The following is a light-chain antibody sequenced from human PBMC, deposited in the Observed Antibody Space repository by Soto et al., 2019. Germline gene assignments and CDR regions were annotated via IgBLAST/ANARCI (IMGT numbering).Light chain of an antibody. Sequence: ANSVTIRSRVIQTISTWMAWYQQKPGKAPKLLVYDASTLQSGVASRFGGSGSGTEFTLIISGLQPDDSATYYCQQYTNTNNPWMFGQGTKVDIK. V-gene: IGKV1-5*01. J-gene: IGKJ1*01. CDR1: QTISTW. CDR2: DAS. CDR3: QQYTNTNNPWM.